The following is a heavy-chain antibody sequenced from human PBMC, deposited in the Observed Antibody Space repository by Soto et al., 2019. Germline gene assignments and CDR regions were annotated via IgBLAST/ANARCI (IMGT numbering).Heavy chain of an antibody. CDR3: AKDIEVAGTGGSYYGMDV. CDR1: GFTFDDYA. CDR2: ISWDGSST. V-gene: IGHV3-43D*04. Sequence: GGSLRLSCAASGFTFDDYAMHWVRQAPGKGLEWVSLISWDGSSTYYADSVKGRFTISRDNSKNSLYLQMNSLRAEDTALYYCAKDIEVAGTGGSYYGMDVWGQGTTVTVSS. D-gene: IGHD6-19*01. J-gene: IGHJ6*02.